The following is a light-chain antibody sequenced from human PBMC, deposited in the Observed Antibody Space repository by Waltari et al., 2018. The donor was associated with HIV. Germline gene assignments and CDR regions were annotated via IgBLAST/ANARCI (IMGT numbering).Light chain of an antibody. CDR2: KDS. V-gene: IGLV3-25*03. J-gene: IGLJ7*01. Sequence: SYALTQPPSVSVSPGPTARTTVSGDVFPKQYAYWYQQKPGQAPVVVISKDSERPSGIPERFSGSSSGTTVTLTISGVQAEDEADYYCQSADSSGTYAVFGGGTQLTVL. CDR1: VFPKQY. CDR3: QSADSSGTYAV.